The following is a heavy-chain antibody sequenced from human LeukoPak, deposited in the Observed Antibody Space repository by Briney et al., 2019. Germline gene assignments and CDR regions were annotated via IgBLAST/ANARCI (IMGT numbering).Heavy chain of an antibody. V-gene: IGHV1-18*01. J-gene: IGHJ6*03. CDR1: GCTFTSYG. CDR3: ASTYCGGDCYSYYFYMDV. CDR2: ISAYNGNT. D-gene: IGHD2-21*02. Sequence: ASVKVSCKASGCTFTSYGISWVRQAPGQGLEWMGWISAYNGNTNYAQKLQGRVTMTTDTSTSTAYMELSSLRSEDTAVYYCASTYCGGDCYSYYFYMDVWGKGTTVTVSS.